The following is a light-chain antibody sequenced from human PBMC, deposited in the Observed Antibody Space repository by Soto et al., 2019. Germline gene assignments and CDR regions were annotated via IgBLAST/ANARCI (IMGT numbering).Light chain of an antibody. CDR2: DDS. CDR1: DIGSKS. V-gene: IGLV3-21*02. Sequence: SYELTQTPSVSVVPGQTARITCGGNDIGSKSVHWYYQKAGQAPVLVVHDDSARPSGIPERFSGSNSGNTATLTISGLQAEDEADYYCSSYSRNTLFVFGSGTKVTVL. J-gene: IGLJ1*01. CDR3: SSYSRNTLFV.